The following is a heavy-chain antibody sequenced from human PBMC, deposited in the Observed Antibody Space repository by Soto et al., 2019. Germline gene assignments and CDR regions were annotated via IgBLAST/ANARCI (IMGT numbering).Heavy chain of an antibody. CDR2: IYYSGST. CDR1: GGSISSGDYY. V-gene: IGHV4-30-4*01. D-gene: IGHD7-27*01. J-gene: IGHJ6*02. Sequence: QVQLQESGPGLVKPSQTLSLTCTVSGGSISSGDYYWSWIRQPPGKGLEWIGYIYYSGSTYYNPSLNSQFIISLDTSKNQFSLKLSSVTAADTAVYYCARGGGGTGDSPYYYGMDVWGQGTTVTVSS. CDR3: ARGGGGTGDSPYYYGMDV.